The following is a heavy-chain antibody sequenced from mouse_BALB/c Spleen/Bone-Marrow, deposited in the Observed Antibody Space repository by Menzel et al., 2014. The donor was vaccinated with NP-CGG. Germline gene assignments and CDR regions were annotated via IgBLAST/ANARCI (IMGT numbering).Heavy chain of an antibody. V-gene: IGHV5-6-5*01. CDR3: ARNYYGTFAY. CDR2: ISRGGTT. D-gene: IGHD1-1*01. CDR1: GFTFSSYA. J-gene: IGHJ3*01. Sequence: EVKLVEFGGGFVKPGGSPKLSCAASGFTFSSYAISWVCQTPVKRLEWVASISRGGTTYYPDSVKGRFTISRDNARNILYLQMSGLRSEDTAMYYCARNYYGTFAYWGQGTLVTVSA.